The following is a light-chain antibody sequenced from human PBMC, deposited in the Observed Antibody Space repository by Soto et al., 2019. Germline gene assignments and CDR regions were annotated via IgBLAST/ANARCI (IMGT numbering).Light chain of an antibody. J-gene: IGKJ1*01. Sequence: EIVMTQSPATLSVSPGERAPLSCRASQSINNNLAWYQQKPGQAPRLLIYRASTRATGIPARFSGSGSGTEFTLTISSLQSEDFTVYSCLQYHNLWAFGQGTKVDIK. CDR3: LQYHNLWA. V-gene: IGKV3-15*01. CDR1: QSINNN. CDR2: RAS.